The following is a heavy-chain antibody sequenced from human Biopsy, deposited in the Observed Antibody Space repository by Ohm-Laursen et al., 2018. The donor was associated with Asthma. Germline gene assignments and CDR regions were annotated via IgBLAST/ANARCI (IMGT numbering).Heavy chain of an antibody. CDR3: ARHLSPGYHHYAMDV. CDR1: GFTFSDSY. V-gene: IGHV3-11*06. D-gene: IGHD3-16*02. CDR2: IGSTRLYT. Sequence: SLRPSCSASGFTFSDSYMSWIRQAPGKGLEWISYIGSTRLYTNSADSVKGRFSISRDNAKNSLYLHMNSLRVEDTAVYYCARHLSPGYHHYAMDVWGQGTTVTVSS. J-gene: IGHJ6*02.